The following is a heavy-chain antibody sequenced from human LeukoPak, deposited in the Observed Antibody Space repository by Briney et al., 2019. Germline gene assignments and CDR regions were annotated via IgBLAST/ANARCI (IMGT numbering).Heavy chain of an antibody. Sequence: GGSLRLSCAASGFTFSSYAMSWVRQAPGKGLEWVSVISGSGTTTDYADSVKGRFTLSRDNSKNTLYLQMNSLRAEDTAVYYCARDKVAGTIFDYWGQGTLVTVSS. CDR3: ARDKVAGTIFDY. V-gene: IGHV3-23*01. J-gene: IGHJ4*02. CDR2: ISGSGTTT. D-gene: IGHD6-19*01. CDR1: GFTFSSYA.